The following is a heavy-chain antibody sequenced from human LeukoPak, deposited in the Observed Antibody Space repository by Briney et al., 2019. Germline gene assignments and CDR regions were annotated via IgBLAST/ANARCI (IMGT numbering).Heavy chain of an antibody. CDR2: IYYSVST. V-gene: IGHV4-59*08. CDR3: ARHKALRLGELSYPGAFDI. J-gene: IGHJ3*02. CDR1: GGSISSYY. Sequence: PSETLSLTCTVSGGSISSYYWSWIRQPPWKGLEWIGYIYYSVSTNYNPSLKSRVTISVDTSKNQFSLKLSSVTAADTAVYYCARHKALRLGELSYPGAFDIWGQGTMVTVSS. D-gene: IGHD3-16*02.